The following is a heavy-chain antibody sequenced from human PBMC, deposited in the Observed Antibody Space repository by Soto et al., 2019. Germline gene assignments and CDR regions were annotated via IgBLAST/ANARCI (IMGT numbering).Heavy chain of an antibody. Sequence: QVQLVQSGAEVKKPGASVKVSCKASGYTFTSYGISWVRQAPGQGLEWMGWISPYNGNTNYAQKLQGRVSMTRDTSTSTAYMELRSMGSDDSAGYCCAIDHGSGKNLGSWENYGGQGPPVTVSS. D-gene: IGHD3-10*01. J-gene: IGHJ4*02. CDR2: ISPYNGNT. CDR3: AIDHGSGKNLGSWENY. V-gene: IGHV1-18*01. CDR1: GYTFTSYG.